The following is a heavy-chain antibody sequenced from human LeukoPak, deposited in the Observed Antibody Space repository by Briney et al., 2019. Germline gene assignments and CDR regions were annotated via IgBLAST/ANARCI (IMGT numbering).Heavy chain of an antibody. J-gene: IGHJ4*02. D-gene: IGHD6-13*01. CDR1: DGSFSGYY. V-gene: IGHV3-7*03. CDR3: AKERSIAAAGYFDY. CDR2: IKQDGSEK. Sequence: PSETLSLTCAVYDGSFSGYYWNWIRQPPGKGLEWVANIKQDGSEKYYVDSVKGRFTISRDNAKNSLYLQMNSLRAEDTALYYCAKERSIAAAGYFDYWGQGTLVTVSS.